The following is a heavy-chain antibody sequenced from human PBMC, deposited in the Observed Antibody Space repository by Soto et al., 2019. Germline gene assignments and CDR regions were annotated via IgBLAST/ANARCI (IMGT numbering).Heavy chain of an antibody. V-gene: IGHV4-30-2*01. J-gene: IGHJ4*02. CDR3: ASAGWRARLLVFDY. Sequence: QLQLQESGSGLVKPSQTLSLTCAVSGGSISSGGYSWSWIRQPPGKGLEWIGYIYHSGSTYYTPSLKSGVTISVDRSKKQFSLKLSSVTAADTAVYYCASAGWRARLLVFDYWGQGTLVTVSS. CDR2: IYHSGST. CDR1: GGSISSGGYS. D-gene: IGHD2-15*01.